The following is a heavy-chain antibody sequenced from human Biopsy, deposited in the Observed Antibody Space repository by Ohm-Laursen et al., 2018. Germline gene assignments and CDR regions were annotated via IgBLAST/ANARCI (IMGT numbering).Heavy chain of an antibody. J-gene: IGHJ5*02. D-gene: IGHD3-22*01. CDR1: GYTFTGYH. CDR2: INAKTGDT. V-gene: IGHV1-2*02. Sequence: ASVKVSCNASGYTFTGYHVHWVRQAPGQGLEWMGWINAKTGDTNYAQKFQGRVTMTRDTSISTAYVDLSSLRSDDTAVYYCMRGGYYYDSLAYYYWFDPWGQGTLVTVSS. CDR3: MRGGYYYDSLAYYYWFDP.